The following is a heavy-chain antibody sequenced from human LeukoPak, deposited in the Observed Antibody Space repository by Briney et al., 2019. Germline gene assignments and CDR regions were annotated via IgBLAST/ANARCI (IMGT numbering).Heavy chain of an antibody. J-gene: IGHJ6*02. CDR1: GYTFTSYG. V-gene: IGHV1-18*01. CDR3: ARDQGGSGTYYDFWSAYYLGEDYGMDV. Sequence: ASVKVSCKASGYTFTSYGISWVRQAPGQGLEWMGWISAYNGNTNYAQKLQGRVTMTTDTSTSTAYMELRSLRSDDTAVYYCARDQGGSGTYYDFWSAYYLGEDYGMDVWGQGTTVTVPS. D-gene: IGHD3-3*01. CDR2: ISAYNGNT.